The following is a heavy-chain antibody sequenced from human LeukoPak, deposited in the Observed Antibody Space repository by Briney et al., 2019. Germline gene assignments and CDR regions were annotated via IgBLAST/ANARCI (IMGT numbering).Heavy chain of an antibody. CDR1: GFQFSTYT. D-gene: IGHD4-11*01. J-gene: IGHJ5*02. V-gene: IGHV3-48*04. CDR2: ISTSGSTI. CDR3: ARDDYNNYGWVDP. Sequence: GGSLRLSCEATGFQFSTYTMSWFRQAPGKGLEWVSYISTSGSTIFYADSVKGRFTISRDNAKNSLYLQMNSLRAEDTAVYYCARDDYNNYGWVDPWGQGTLVTVSS.